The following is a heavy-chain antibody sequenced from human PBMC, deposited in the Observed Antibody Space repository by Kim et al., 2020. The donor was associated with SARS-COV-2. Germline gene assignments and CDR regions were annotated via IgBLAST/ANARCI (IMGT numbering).Heavy chain of an antibody. CDR3: ASAGTYYAYHYVDV. J-gene: IGHJ6*03. Sequence: GGSLRLSCAASGFTFSRYAMHWVRRSPGKGLEWVAVMSYDGNNKYYGDSVKGRSTISRDISKNTLYLQMNSLRVEDTAVYYCASAGTYYAYHYVDVRGDGKTVIVSS. CDR1: GFTFSRYA. CDR2: MSYDGNNK. V-gene: IGHV3-30*03. D-gene: IGHD3-10*01.